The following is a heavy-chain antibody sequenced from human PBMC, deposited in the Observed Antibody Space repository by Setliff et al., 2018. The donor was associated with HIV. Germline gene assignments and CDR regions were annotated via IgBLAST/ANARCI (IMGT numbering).Heavy chain of an antibody. J-gene: IGHJ4*02. CDR1: GGTFTSSA. CDR2: IIPHFDAP. D-gene: IGHD3-9*01. V-gene: IGHV1-69*13. CDR3: ASPRLDWSFSHFDY. Sequence: ASVKVSCKASGGTFTSSAISWVRQARGQGLEWMGAIIPHFDAPQYAQKFQGRVTITADQSTSTAYMELSGLTSEDTAVYYCASPRLDWSFSHFDYWGQGTPGTSPQ.